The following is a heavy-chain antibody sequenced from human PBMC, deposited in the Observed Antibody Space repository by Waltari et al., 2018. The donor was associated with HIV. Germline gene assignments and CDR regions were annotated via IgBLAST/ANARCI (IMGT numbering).Heavy chain of an antibody. V-gene: IGHV3-23*01. CDR2: ISGSGGST. CDR1: GFTFSSSA. CDR3: AGFLEWSTPLDYFDY. J-gene: IGHJ4*02. Sequence: EVQLLESGGGLVQPGGSLRLSCAASGFTFSSSAMSWVRQAPGKGVEWGSAISGSGGSTHYADSVKDRFTISRDNSKSTLYLQMNSLRAEDTAVYYCAGFLEWSTPLDYFDYWGQGTLVTVSS. D-gene: IGHD3-3*01.